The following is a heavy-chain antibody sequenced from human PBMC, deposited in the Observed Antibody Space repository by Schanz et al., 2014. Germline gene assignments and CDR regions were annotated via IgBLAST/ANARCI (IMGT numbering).Heavy chain of an antibody. CDR2: IGYLGDT. Sequence: VQLVESGGGLVQPGGSLRLSCAASGFIFSSYGLHWVRQGTGKGLEWVSTIGYLGDTYYPDSVKGRFTVSRDSGQNSLYLQMNSLRAGDTAVYYCARGTDWNLHYWGQGALVTVSS. CDR3: ARGTDWNLHY. CDR1: GFIFSSYG. D-gene: IGHD1-1*01. V-gene: IGHV3-13*01. J-gene: IGHJ4*02.